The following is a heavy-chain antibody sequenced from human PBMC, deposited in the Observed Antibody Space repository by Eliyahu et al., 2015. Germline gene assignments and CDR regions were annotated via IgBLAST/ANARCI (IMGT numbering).Heavy chain of an antibody. CDR3: TVGTTINSFDY. CDR2: ISSDGTIT. D-gene: IGHD1-1*01. Sequence: EVQLVESGGGLVQPGGSLRLXCAASXFTFSSSWMHWVRQAPEKGLVWVSRISSDGTITTYADSVKGRFTISSDNAKNTLYLQMNSLTAEDTAVYYCTVGTTINSFDYWGQGTLVTVSS. J-gene: IGHJ4*02. CDR1: XFTFSSSW. V-gene: IGHV3-74*03.